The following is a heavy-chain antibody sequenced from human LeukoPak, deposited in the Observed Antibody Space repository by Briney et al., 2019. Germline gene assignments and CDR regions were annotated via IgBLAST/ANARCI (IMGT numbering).Heavy chain of an antibody. Sequence: ASVRVSCKASGGTFSSYAISWVRQAPGQGLEWLGWINPKSGAADYAQQFRGRVTMTRDTSINTDYMEMKRVTSDDTAVYYCARGAEAETSPLDFWGQGTLVIVS. CDR3: ARGAEAETSPLDF. J-gene: IGHJ4*02. CDR2: INPKSGAA. D-gene: IGHD6-13*01. V-gene: IGHV1-2*02. CDR1: GGTFSSYA.